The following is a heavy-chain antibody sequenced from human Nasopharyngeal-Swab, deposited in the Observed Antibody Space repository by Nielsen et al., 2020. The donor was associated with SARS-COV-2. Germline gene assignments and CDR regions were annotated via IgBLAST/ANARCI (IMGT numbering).Heavy chain of an antibody. Sequence: GSLKISCAASGFTFSSYGMHWVRQAPGKGLEWVAVISYDGSNKYYADSVKGRFTISRDNSKNTLYLQMNSLRAEDTAVYYCAKVIARSEYYYGMDVWGQGTTVTVSS. CDR2: ISYDGSNK. V-gene: IGHV3-30*18. J-gene: IGHJ6*02. D-gene: IGHD1-14*01. CDR3: AKVIARSEYYYGMDV. CDR1: GFTFSSYG.